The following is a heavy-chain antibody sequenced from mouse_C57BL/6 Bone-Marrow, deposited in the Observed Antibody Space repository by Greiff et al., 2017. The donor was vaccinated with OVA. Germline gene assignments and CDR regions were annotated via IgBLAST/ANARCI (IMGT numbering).Heavy chain of an antibody. CDR1: GYAFSSSW. CDR3: ARTGWGTGLAY. V-gene: IGHV1-82*01. CDR2: IYPGDGDT. J-gene: IGHJ3*01. D-gene: IGHD3-3*01. Sequence: QVQLQQSGPELVKPGASVKISCKASGYAFSSSWMHWVKQRPGKGLEWIGRIYPGDGDTNYNGKFKGKATLTADKSSSTAYMQLSSLTSEDSAVYFCARTGWGTGLAYWGQGTLVTVSA.